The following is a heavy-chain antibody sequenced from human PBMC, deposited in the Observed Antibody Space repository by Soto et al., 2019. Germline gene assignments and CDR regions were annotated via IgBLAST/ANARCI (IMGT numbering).Heavy chain of an antibody. CDR2: ISGSGVST. CDR1: GFTCISFG. Sequence: VLSLRLSCAASGFTCISFGISWVRQTPGKGLECFSAISGSGVSTYYADSVKGGLTISRDKSKNTLYLQMNSLRAEDTAVYYCAKDQIVVVPASKVSRYYTNGVCYITAFAIWGQGTMVTV. V-gene: IGHV3-23*01. CDR3: AKDQIVVVPASKVSRYYTNGVCYITAFAI. D-gene: IGHD2-8*01. J-gene: IGHJ3*02.